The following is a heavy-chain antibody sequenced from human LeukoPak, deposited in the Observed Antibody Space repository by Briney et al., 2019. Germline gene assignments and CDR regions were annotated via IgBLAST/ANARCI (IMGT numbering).Heavy chain of an antibody. CDR1: GFTLSSSA. CDR3: ARDQYLDY. J-gene: IGHJ4*02. V-gene: IGHV3-21*04. CDR2: ISRGGNSV. Sequence: RGSLRLSCAASGFTLSSSAMNWVRQAPGKGLEWVSTISRGGNSVYYAESVKGRFTISRDNAKNSLYLQMNSLRAEDTAVYYCARDQYLDYRGQGTLVTVSS.